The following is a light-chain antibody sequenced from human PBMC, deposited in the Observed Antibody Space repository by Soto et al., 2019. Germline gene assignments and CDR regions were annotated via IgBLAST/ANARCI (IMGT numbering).Light chain of an antibody. Sequence: EIVMTQSPATLSVSPGERATLSCRASQSVSSNLAWYQQKPGQAPRLLIYGASTRATGIPARFSGSGSGTEFTLTICSLQSEDFAVYYCQQYNNWPPELTFGGGTKVEIK. J-gene: IGKJ4*01. CDR3: QQYNNWPPELT. V-gene: IGKV3-15*01. CDR2: GAS. CDR1: QSVSSN.